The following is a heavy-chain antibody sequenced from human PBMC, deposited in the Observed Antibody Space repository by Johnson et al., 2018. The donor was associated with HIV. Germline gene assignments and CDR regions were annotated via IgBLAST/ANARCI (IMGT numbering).Heavy chain of an antibody. Sequence: EVQLLESGGGVVQPGRSLRLSCAASGFTFSNAWMNWVRQAPGKGLEWVSAISGSGGSTYYADSVKGRFTISRDNSKNSLYPQMNSLRAEDTALYYCASYEAAAAGDAFDIWGQGTMVTVSS. CDR2: ISGSGGST. CDR3: ASYEAAAAGDAFDI. J-gene: IGHJ3*02. V-gene: IGHV3-23*01. CDR1: GFTFSNAW. D-gene: IGHD6-13*01.